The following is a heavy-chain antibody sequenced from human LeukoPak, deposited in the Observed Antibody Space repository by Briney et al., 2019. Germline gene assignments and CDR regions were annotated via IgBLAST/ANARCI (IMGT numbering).Heavy chain of an antibody. Sequence: GGSLRLSCAASGFTFSSYEMNWVRQAPGEGLEWVSYISSSGSTIYYADSVKGRFTISRDNAKNSLYLQMNSLRAEDTAVYYCAREPEEYSSGWRPYYFDYWGQGTLVTVSS. CDR2: ISSSGSTI. D-gene: IGHD6-19*01. J-gene: IGHJ4*02. CDR1: GFTFSSYE. V-gene: IGHV3-48*03. CDR3: AREPEEYSSGWRPYYFDY.